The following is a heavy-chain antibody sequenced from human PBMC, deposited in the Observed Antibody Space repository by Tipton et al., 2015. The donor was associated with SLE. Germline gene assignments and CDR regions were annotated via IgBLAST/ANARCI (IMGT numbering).Heavy chain of an antibody. CDR2: IYYTGST. J-gene: IGHJ4*02. CDR1: GGSISSYY. Sequence: PGLVKPSETLSLTCTVSGGSISSYYWSWIRQPPGKGLEWIGYIYYTGSTYYYPSLKSRITISVDTSKNQFSLEVRSVTAADTAVYYCVRLRSKVLIDYWGQGTLVTVSS. V-gene: IGHV4-59*12. D-gene: IGHD2-8*01. CDR3: VRLRSKVLIDY.